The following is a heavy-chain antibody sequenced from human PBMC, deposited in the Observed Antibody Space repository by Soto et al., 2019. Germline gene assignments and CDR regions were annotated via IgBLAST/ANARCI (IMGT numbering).Heavy chain of an antibody. V-gene: IGHV3-74*01. D-gene: IGHD3-10*01. Sequence: EVPLVESGGGLVQPGGSLRLSCAASGFTFSTYYMWWVRQAPGKGLVWVARITSDGSSTTYADSVKGRFTISRDNAKNTLYLQMNSLRDEDTAVYSCARERGGGFGDVWGQGTTVTVSS. CDR1: GFTFSTYY. J-gene: IGHJ6*02. CDR3: ARERGGGFGDV. CDR2: ITSDGSST.